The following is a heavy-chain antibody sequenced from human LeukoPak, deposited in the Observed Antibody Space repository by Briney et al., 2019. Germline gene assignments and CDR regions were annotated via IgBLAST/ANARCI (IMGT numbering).Heavy chain of an antibody. CDR2: VYYSGST. CDR3: ARGTSGYYYYGLDV. Sequence: SETLSLTCTGSDGSINSYYWSWIRQPPGKGLEWIGYVYYSGSTNYNPSLKSRVTISIDSSKNQFSLNLTSVAAEDTAVYSCARGTSGYYYYGLDVWGQGTTVTVSS. D-gene: IGHD3-3*01. J-gene: IGHJ6*02. CDR1: DGSINSYY. V-gene: IGHV4-59*01.